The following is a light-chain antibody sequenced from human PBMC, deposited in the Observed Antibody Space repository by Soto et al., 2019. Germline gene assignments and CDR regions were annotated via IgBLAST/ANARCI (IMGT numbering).Light chain of an antibody. CDR1: QSVSNNY. CDR3: HQYGSSPYT. Sequence: EIVLTQSPGTLSLSPGERATLSCRASQSVSNNYLAWYQQKPGQAPRLLIYGASNRATGIPDRFSGSGSGTDLTLTISRLEPEDFAVYYCHQYGSSPYTFGQGTRLEIK. V-gene: IGKV3-20*01. J-gene: IGKJ5*01. CDR2: GAS.